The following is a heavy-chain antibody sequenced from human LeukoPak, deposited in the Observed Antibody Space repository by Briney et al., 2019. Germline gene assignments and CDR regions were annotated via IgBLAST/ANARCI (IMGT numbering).Heavy chain of an antibody. CDR2: ISGSSSAI. CDR1: GFTFSSYS. Sequence: GGSLRLSCAASGFTFSSYSMNWVRQAPGKGLEWVSYISGSSSAIYYADSVKGRFTISRDNAKNSLYLQMNSLRAEDTAVYYCARLPRYCSSTSCPPDFDYWGQGTLVTVSS. D-gene: IGHD2-2*01. J-gene: IGHJ4*02. CDR3: ARLPRYCSSTSCPPDFDY. V-gene: IGHV3-48*01.